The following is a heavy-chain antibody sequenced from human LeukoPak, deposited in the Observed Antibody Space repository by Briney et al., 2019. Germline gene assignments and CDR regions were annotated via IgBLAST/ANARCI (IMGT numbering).Heavy chain of an antibody. D-gene: IGHD3-22*01. Sequence: SETLSLTCTVSGGSISSSSYYWGWIRQPPGEGLEWIGSIYYSGSTYYNPSLKSRVTISVDTSKNQFSLNLTSVTAADTAVYYCARVAVSNGYYYRPWYFDYWGQGTLVTVSS. CDR3: ARVAVSNGYYYRPWYFDY. V-gene: IGHV4-39*07. CDR1: GGSISSSSYY. J-gene: IGHJ4*02. CDR2: IYYSGST.